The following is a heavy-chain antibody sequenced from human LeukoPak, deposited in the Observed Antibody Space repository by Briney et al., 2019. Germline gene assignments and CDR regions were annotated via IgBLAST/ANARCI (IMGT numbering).Heavy chain of an antibody. CDR1: GFTFNDHA. J-gene: IGHJ4*02. Sequence: PGGSLRLSCAGSGFTFNDHAMSWVRQAPGKGLEWVSSISGSGGSTYYADYVKGRSTISRDNSKKAVNFEMNSLRGEDTAVYFCARGGQNFDFWRFDYWGQGTLAVVSS. D-gene: IGHD3-3*01. CDR2: ISGSGGST. CDR3: ARGGQNFDFWRFDY. V-gene: IGHV3-23*01.